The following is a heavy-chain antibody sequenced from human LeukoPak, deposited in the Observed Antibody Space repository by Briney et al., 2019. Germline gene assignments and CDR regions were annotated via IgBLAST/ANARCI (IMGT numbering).Heavy chain of an antibody. V-gene: IGHV6-1*01. CDR2: TYFKSKWYY. Sequence: SQTLSLTCAISGDSVSSNSAAWNWIRQSPSRGLEWLGRTYFKSKWYYDYAGSVKSRITINPDTTKNQFSLQLNSVTPEDTAVYYCARSYDYVWGSWLDYWGQGTLVTVSS. CDR1: GDSVSSNSAA. J-gene: IGHJ4*02. D-gene: IGHD3-16*01. CDR3: ARSYDYVWGSWLDY.